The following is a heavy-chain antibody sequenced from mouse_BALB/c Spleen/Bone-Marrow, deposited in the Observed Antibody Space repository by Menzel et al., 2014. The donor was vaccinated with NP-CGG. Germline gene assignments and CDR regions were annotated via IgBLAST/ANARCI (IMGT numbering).Heavy chain of an antibody. V-gene: IGHV5-6-4*01. CDR2: ISSGGNYS. CDR1: GFTFISYT. CDR3: TREGGGRGGAFDY. D-gene: IGHD1-1*01. Sequence: DVMLVESGGGLVKPGGSLKLSCAASGFTFISYTMYWVRQTPEKRLEWVAIISSGGNYSYYPDSVKGRFTISRDNAENTLYLQVSSLKTEDTAMYYCTREGGGRGGAFDYWGQGTTLTVSS. J-gene: IGHJ2*01.